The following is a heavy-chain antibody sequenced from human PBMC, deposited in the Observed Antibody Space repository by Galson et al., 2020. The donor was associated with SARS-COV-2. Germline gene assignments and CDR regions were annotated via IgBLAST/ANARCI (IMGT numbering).Heavy chain of an antibody. D-gene: IGHD3-3*01. CDR3: AQSAASSLASFGMVVVKDYFDY. J-gene: IGHJ4*02. V-gene: IGHV2-5*01. Sequence: ESGPTLVKTTQTLTLTCTFSGFSLTTSGVGVGWIRQPPGKALEWLALIYWNDDKRYSPSLKSRLTITKDTSKNQVVLTMTNMDPVDTATYFCAQSAASSLASFGMVVVKDYFDYWGQGTLVTVSS. CDR1: GFSLTTSGVG. CDR2: IYWNDDK.